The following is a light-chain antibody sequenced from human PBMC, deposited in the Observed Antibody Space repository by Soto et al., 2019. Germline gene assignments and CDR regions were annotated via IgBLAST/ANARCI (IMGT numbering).Light chain of an antibody. CDR1: QSVSSSY. J-gene: IGKJ2*01. CDR2: GAS. CDR3: KQYCSSPYT. Sequence: ELVLTQSPGTLSLSPGERNTLSCRASQSVSSSYLAWYQQKPGKAPRLLIYGASSRATRIPDRFRRSGYGRDFTLTSFRLVPEEFRLCYCKQYCSSPYTFGQWTKVDIK. V-gene: IGKV3-20*01.